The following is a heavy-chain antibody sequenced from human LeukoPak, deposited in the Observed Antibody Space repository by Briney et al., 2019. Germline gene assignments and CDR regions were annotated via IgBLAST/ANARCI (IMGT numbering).Heavy chain of an antibody. CDR2: INSDGSST. J-gene: IGHJ5*02. CDR1: GFTFSSYW. D-gene: IGHD3-10*01. CDR3: AGESYVYNWFDP. V-gene: IGHV3-74*01. Sequence: GGSLRLSCAASGFTFSSYWMHWVRHAPGKGLVWVSRINSDGSSTSYADSVKGRFTISRDNAKNTLYLQMNSLRAEDTAVYYCAGESYVYNWFDPWGQGTLVTVSS.